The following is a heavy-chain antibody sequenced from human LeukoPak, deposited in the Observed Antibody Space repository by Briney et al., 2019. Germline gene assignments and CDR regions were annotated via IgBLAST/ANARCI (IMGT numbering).Heavy chain of an antibody. Sequence: SSETLSLTCTVSSGSISGYYWGWIRPPPGEGLEWIGYIYYSGSTNYNPSLRSRITISVDTSKNQFSLRVTSVTATDTAVYYCARLHSSRAEEFDPWGQGPLVTVSS. CDR1: SGSISGYY. D-gene: IGHD4-11*01. CDR3: ARLHSSRAEEFDP. V-gene: IGHV4-59*13. J-gene: IGHJ5*02. CDR2: IYYSGST.